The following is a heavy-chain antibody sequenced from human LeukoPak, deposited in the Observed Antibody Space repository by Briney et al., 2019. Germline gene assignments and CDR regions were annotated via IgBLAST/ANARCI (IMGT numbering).Heavy chain of an antibody. Sequence: GGSLRLSCAASGFTVSSNYMIWVRQAPGKGLEYVSAISSKGDSTYYANSVKGRFTISRDNSKNTLYLQMGSLRAEDMAVYYCARAYYDFWSGYRTGSGFDYWGQGTLVTVSS. CDR1: GFTVSSNY. CDR2: ISSKGDST. J-gene: IGHJ4*02. CDR3: ARAYYDFWSGYRTGSGFDY. V-gene: IGHV3-64*01. D-gene: IGHD3-3*01.